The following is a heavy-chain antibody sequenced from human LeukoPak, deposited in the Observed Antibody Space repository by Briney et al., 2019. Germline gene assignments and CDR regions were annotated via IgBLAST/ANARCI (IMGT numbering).Heavy chain of an antibody. Sequence: NSSETLSLTCTVSGGSIGSYYWSWIRQPPGKGLEWIGYIYYSGSTNYNPSLKSRVTISVDTSKNQFFLKLSSVTAADTAVHYCARLKVPGYYYGMDVWGQGTTVTVSS. V-gene: IGHV4-59*08. CDR2: IYYSGST. CDR1: GGSIGSYY. CDR3: ARLKVPGYYYGMDV. J-gene: IGHJ6*02.